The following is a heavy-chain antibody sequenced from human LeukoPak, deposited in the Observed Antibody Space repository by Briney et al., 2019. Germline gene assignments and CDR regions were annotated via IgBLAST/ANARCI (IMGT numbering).Heavy chain of an antibody. D-gene: IGHD3-10*01. J-gene: IGHJ4*02. V-gene: IGHV1-18*01. CDR1: GYTFTSYG. CDR2: ISAYNGNT. CDR3: ARDPPYYYGSGSYLSNDY. Sequence: GASVKVSCKASGYTFTSYGISWVRQAPGQGLEWMGWISAYNGNTNYAQKLQGRVTMTTDTSTSTAYMELRSLRSDDTAVYYCARDPPYYYGSGSYLSNDYWGQGTLVTVSS.